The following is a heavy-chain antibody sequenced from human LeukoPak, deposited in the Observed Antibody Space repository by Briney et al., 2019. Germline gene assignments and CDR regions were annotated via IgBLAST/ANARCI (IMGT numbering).Heavy chain of an antibody. CDR3: ARFRAGYSYGTQAFDI. D-gene: IGHD5-18*01. V-gene: IGHV1-3*01. J-gene: IGHJ3*02. CDR1: GYTFTSYA. Sequence: GASVKVSCKASGYTFTSYAMHWVRQAPGQRLEWMGWINAGNGNTKYSQKFQGRVTITRDTSASTAYMELSSLRSEDTAVYYCARFRAGYSYGTQAFDIWGQGTMVTVSS. CDR2: INAGNGNT.